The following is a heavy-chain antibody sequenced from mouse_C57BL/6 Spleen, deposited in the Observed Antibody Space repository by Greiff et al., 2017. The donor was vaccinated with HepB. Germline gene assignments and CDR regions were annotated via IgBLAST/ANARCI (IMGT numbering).Heavy chain of an antibody. CDR1: GYAFSSYW. J-gene: IGHJ4*01. Sequence: VKLQESGAELVKPGASVKISCKASGYAFSSYWMNWVKQRPGKGLEWIGQIYPGDGDTNYNGKFKGKATLTADKSSSTAYMQLSSLTSEDSAVYFCARGYGSRNAMDYWGQGTSVTVSS. D-gene: IGHD1-1*01. CDR2: IYPGDGDT. V-gene: IGHV1-80*01. CDR3: ARGYGSRNAMDY.